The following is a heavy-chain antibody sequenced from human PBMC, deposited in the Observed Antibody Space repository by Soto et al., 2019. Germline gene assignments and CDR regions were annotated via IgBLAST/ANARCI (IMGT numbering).Heavy chain of an antibody. Sequence: PRGSLRLSCTASGLPHSNFAMMWVRQAPGKGLECVSGIYGSGRGIEYADSVKGRFTISRDNSKNTVYLEMTDLRADDTAIYYCAKDAVYNDGLWLMDHWGQGTQVTVSS. CDR2: IYGSGRGI. CDR3: AKDAVYNDGLWLMDH. CDR1: GLPHSNFA. J-gene: IGHJ4*02. D-gene: IGHD2-21*01. V-gene: IGHV3-23*05.